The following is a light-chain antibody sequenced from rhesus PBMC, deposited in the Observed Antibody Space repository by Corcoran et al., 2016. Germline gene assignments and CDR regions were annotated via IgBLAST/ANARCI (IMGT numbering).Light chain of an antibody. V-gene: IGKV3-42*03. CDR2: GAS. CDR3: QQYTNWPLT. J-gene: IGKJ4*01. Sequence: EIVLTQSPATLSLSPGERATLSCRASQSVSSSLAWYQPTPEQAPSFHIYGASSRDTGIPDRFSVRGSGTDFTLTISSLEPEDFAVYYCQQYTNWPLTFGGGTKVEIK. CDR1: QSVSSS.